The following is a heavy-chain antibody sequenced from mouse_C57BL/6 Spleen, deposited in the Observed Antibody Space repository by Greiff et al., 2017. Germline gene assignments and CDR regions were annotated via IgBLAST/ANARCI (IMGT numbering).Heavy chain of an antibody. CDR3: ARRGIYYDYYFDY. CDR1: GYTFTTYP. V-gene: IGHV1-47*01. CDR2: FHPYNDDT. Sequence: VKLMESGAELVKPGASVKMSCKASGYTFTTYPIEWMKQNHGKSLEWIGNFHPYNDDTKYNEKFKGKATLTVEKSSSTVYLELSRLTSDDSAVYYCARRGIYYDYYFDYWGQGTTLTVSS. J-gene: IGHJ2*01. D-gene: IGHD2-4*01.